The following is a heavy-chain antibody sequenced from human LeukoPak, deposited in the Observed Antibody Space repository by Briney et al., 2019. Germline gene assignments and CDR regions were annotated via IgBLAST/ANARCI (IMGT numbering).Heavy chain of an antibody. Sequence: PGGSLRLSCEASGFSFSNYWMTWVRQAPGKGLEWVADINQNGGQNYYVDSVKGRFTLSRDNAKNSLFLQLNSLRAEDTAVYYCVKNSGWYCLDYWGQGITVIVSS. CDR2: INQNGGQN. J-gene: IGHJ4*02. V-gene: IGHV3-7*03. D-gene: IGHD6-13*01. CDR1: GFSFSNYW. CDR3: VKNSGWYCLDY.